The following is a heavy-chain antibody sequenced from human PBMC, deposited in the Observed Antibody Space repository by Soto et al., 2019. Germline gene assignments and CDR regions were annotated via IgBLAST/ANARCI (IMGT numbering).Heavy chain of an antibody. V-gene: IGHV3-30*18. J-gene: IGHJ1*01. CDR3: AKDWVAVAGTSGFQH. D-gene: IGHD6-19*01. CDR2: ISYDGSNK. CDR1: GFTFSSYG. Sequence: QVQLVESGGGVVQPGRSLRLSCAASGFTFSSYGMHWVRQAPGKGLEGVAVISYDGSNKYYADSVKGRFTISRDNSKNTLYLQMNSLRAEDTAVYYCAKDWVAVAGTSGFQHWGQGTLVTVSS.